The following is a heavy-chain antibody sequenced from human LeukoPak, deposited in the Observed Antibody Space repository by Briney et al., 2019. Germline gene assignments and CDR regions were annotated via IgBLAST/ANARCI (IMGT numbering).Heavy chain of an antibody. V-gene: IGHV3-48*03. Sequence: GGSLRLSCAASGFTFSSYEMNWVRQAPGKGLEWVPYISSSGSTIYYADSVKGRFTISRDNAKNSLYLQMNSLRAEDTAVYYCAKERWGDLDYWGQGTLVTVSS. D-gene: IGHD3-10*01. J-gene: IGHJ4*02. CDR2: ISSSGSTI. CDR1: GFTFSSYE. CDR3: AKERWGDLDY.